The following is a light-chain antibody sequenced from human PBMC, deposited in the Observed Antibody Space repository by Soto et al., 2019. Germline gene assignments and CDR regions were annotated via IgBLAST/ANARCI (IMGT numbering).Light chain of an antibody. CDR2: GAS. CDR3: QQYGNSRWT. V-gene: IGKV3-20*01. J-gene: IGKJ1*01. CDR1: QSVTSNY. Sequence: EMVFTQSPGTLSLSPGERATLSCRASQSVTSNYLAWYQQKPGQAPRLLIYGASSRATGIPDRFSGSGSGTHFTLTISRLEPEDFAVYYCQQYGNSRWTFGQGTKVEIK.